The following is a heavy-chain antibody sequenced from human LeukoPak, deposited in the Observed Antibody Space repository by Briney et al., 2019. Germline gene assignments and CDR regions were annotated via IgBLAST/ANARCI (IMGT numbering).Heavy chain of an antibody. CDR3: ARVDCSGGSCYSSFSYYFDY. CDR2: ISSSSSTI. D-gene: IGHD2-15*01. CDR1: GFTFSSYS. J-gene: IGHJ4*02. V-gene: IGHV3-48*04. Sequence: GGSLRLSCAASGFTFSSYSMNWVRQAPGKGLEWVSYISSSSSTIYYADSVKGRFTISRDNAKNSLYLQMNSLRAEDTAVYYCARVDCSGGSCYSSFSYYFDYWGQGTLVTVSS.